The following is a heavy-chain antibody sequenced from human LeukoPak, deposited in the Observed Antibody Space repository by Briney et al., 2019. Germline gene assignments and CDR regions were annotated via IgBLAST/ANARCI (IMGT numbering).Heavy chain of an antibody. D-gene: IGHD3-16*02. CDR2: ISPNSGGT. CDR3: ARVMITFGGVIGPFDY. Sequence: GASVKVSCKASGYTFAGYYMHWGRQAPGQGLEWIEWISPNSGGTNYAQKFQGRVTMTRDTSISTAYMELSRLRSDDTAVYYCARVMITFGGVIGPFDYWGQGTLVTVSS. V-gene: IGHV1-2*02. CDR1: GYTFAGYY. J-gene: IGHJ4*02.